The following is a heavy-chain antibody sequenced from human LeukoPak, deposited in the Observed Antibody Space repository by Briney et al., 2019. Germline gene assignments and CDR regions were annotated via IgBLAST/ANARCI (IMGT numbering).Heavy chain of an antibody. J-gene: IGHJ4*02. V-gene: IGHV1-46*01. Sequence: ASVKVSCKASGYTFTSYYMHWVRQAPGQGLEWMGIINPSGGSTSYAQKFQGRVTMTRDTSTSTVYMELSSLRSEDTAVYYCARDPYYDSSGYYPPYYFDYWGQGTLVTVSS. CDR3: ARDPYYDSSGYYPPYYFDY. CDR1: GYTFTSYY. D-gene: IGHD3-22*01. CDR2: INPSGGST.